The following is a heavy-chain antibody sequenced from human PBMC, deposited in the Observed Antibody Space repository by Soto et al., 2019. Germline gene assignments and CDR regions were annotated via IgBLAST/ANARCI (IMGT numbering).Heavy chain of an antibody. J-gene: IGHJ4*02. CDR3: AKTVGATKLEDY. V-gene: IGHV3-23*01. CDR1: GFSFANHV. CDR2: ISNSDDVG. D-gene: IGHD3-16*01. Sequence: GGSLRLSCSASGFSFANHVMNWVRQPPGKGLEWVSSISNSDDVGFYADSVRGRFIVSRDTSTNTLYLQMDFLRFEDTAIYYCAKTVGATKLEDYWGQGTLVTVS.